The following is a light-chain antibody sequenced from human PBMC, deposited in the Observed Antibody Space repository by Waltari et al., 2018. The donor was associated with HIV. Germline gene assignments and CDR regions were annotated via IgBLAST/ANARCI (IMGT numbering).Light chain of an antibody. J-gene: IGKJ4*01. CDR1: QNVSSTY. CDR2: GAS. CDR3: QQYRRSPLT. V-gene: IGKV3-20*01. Sequence: EIVLTQSTGPLSLSLGKRATLSCRASQNVSSTYLALYQQKPGQPPRLLIYGASTMATGIPDRFSGSGSGTDFTLTISRMEPEDSAVYYCQQYRRSPLTFGGGTKVEIK.